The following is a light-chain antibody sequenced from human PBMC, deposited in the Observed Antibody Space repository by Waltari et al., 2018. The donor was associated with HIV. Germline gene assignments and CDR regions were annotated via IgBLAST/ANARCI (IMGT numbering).Light chain of an antibody. CDR1: SSDIGRYNL. Sequence: QSALTQPASVSGSLGQSITISCTGTSSDIGRYNLVSWYQQYPCKAPKVIIYDVNKWPSGVSHRFSGFKAANSASLTISGLQAEDEADYYCCSYAGSPTFVIFGGGTKVTVL. V-gene: IGLV2-23*02. J-gene: IGLJ2*01. CDR2: DVN. CDR3: CSYAGSPTFVI.